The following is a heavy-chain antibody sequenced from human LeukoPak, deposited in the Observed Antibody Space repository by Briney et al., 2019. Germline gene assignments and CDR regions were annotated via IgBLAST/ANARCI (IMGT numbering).Heavy chain of an antibody. CDR1: GGSINSYY. CDR2: IYTSGST. CDR3: ARGPLTVTRRFDP. Sequence: PSETLSLTCTVSGGSINSYYWSWIRQPAGKGLEWIGRIYTSGSTNYNPSLKSRVTMSVDTSKNQFSLKLSSVTAADTAVYYCARGPLTVTRRFDPWGQGTLVTVSS. V-gene: IGHV4-4*07. D-gene: IGHD4-17*01. J-gene: IGHJ5*02.